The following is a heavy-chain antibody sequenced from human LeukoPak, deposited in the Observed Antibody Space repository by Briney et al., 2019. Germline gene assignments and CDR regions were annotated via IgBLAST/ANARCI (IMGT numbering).Heavy chain of an antibody. V-gene: IGHV1-69*02. CDR1: GGTFSSNT. Sequence: ASVKVSCKAAGGTFSSNTISWVRQAPGQGLEWMGRIIPILGIANYAQKFQGRVTITADKSTSTAYMELSGLRSEDTAVYYCARNGIFGVASGVGMDVWGQGTTVTVSS. D-gene: IGHD3-3*01. CDR2: IIPILGIA. CDR3: ARNGIFGVASGVGMDV. J-gene: IGHJ6*02.